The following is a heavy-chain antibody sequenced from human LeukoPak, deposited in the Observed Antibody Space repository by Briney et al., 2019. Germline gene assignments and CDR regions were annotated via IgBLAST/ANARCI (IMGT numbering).Heavy chain of an antibody. CDR2: VSDSGTNT. Sequence: GGSLRLSCAASGFTFSNYAMNWVRQAPGKGLEWVSAVSDSGTNTYYADSVKGRFTISRDNSKNTLYLQMNSLRAEDTAIYYCAKYPRYNYAGQIDYWGQGTLVTVSS. CDR3: AKYPRYNYAGQIDY. D-gene: IGHD1-1*01. V-gene: IGHV3-23*01. CDR1: GFTFSNYA. J-gene: IGHJ4*02.